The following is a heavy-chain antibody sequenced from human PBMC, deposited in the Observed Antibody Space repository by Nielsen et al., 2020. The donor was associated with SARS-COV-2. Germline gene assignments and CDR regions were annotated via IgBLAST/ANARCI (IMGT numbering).Heavy chain of an antibody. D-gene: IGHD2/OR15-2a*01. CDR3: ARGVIEYYFDY. V-gene: IGHV5-51*01. CDR2: IYPGDSAT. Sequence: VRQMPGKGLEWMGIIYPGDSATRYSPSFQGQVTISADKSISTAYLQWSSLKASDTAMYYCARGVIEYYFDYWGQGTLVTVSS. J-gene: IGHJ4*02.